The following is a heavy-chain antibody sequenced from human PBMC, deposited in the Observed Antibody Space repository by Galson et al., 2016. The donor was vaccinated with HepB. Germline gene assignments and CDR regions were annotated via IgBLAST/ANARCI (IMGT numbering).Heavy chain of an antibody. V-gene: IGHV1-69*06. CDR3: AREIPNFGSGSYQGIYYYYYGMDV. CDR1: GGTFRNYG. J-gene: IGHJ6*02. Sequence: SVKVSCKASGGTFRNYGISWVRQAPGQGLEWMGGITPIFGTSNYAQKFQGRVTITADKSTSTAYMELNRLRSEDSAVYYCAREIPNFGSGSYQGIYYYYYGMDVWGQGTTVTVSS. D-gene: IGHD3-10*01. CDR2: ITPIFGTS.